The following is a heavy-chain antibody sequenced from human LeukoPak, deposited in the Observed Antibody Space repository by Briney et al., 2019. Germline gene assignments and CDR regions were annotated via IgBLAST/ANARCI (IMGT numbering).Heavy chain of an antibody. Sequence: PSETLSLTCTVSGGSISSYYWSWIRQPAGKGLEWIGRIYTSGSTNYNPSLKSRVTMSVDTSKNQFSLKLSSVTAADTAVYYCARVGVPAATYYYYYMDVWGKGTTVTVSS. D-gene: IGHD2-2*01. J-gene: IGHJ6*03. CDR3: ARVGVPAATYYYYYMDV. V-gene: IGHV4-4*07. CDR1: GGSISSYY. CDR2: IYTSGST.